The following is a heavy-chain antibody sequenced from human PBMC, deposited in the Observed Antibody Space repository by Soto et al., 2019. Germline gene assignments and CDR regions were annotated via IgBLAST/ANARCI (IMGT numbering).Heavy chain of an antibody. D-gene: IGHD3-16*01. CDR1: GGSFSGYY. J-gene: IGHJ4*02. CDR2: INHSGST. V-gene: IGHV4-34*01. CDR3: AYLRGFTGYPGD. Sequence: SSETLSLTCAVYGGSFSGYYWSWIRQPPGKGLGWIGEINHSGSTNYNPSLKSRVTISVXXXXXXFXLXLXSXTAAXTAVYYCAYLRGFTGYPGDWGQGTLVTVSS.